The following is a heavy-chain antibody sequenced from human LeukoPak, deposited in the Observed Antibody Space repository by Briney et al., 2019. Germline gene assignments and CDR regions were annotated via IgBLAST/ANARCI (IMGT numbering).Heavy chain of an antibody. Sequence: SETLSLTCSVSGGSISSSSHYWGWLRQPPGKGLEWIGSVYYSGDTYYNPSLKSRVTISVDTSKNQFSLKVTPVTAADTAVYYCARSTTIPYHAFDIWGQGTMVTVSS. V-gene: IGHV4-39*01. CDR2: VYYSGDT. J-gene: IGHJ3*02. D-gene: IGHD3-3*01. CDR1: GGSISSSSHY. CDR3: ARSTTIPYHAFDI.